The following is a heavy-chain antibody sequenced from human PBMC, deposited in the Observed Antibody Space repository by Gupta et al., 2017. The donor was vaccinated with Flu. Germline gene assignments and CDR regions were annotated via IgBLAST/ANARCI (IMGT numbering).Heavy chain of an antibody. V-gene: IGHV3-21*01. Sequence: SGFTFDGYTMNWVRQGPGKGLEWVASISMTGRQIFYGNSVKGRFIISRDNGEDSLYLQMNSMKPEDSGVYYGSRANAWFDSWGQGTRVTVSP. CDR1: GFTFDGYT. J-gene: IGHJ5*01. CDR3: SRANAWFDS. CDR2: ISMTGRQI.